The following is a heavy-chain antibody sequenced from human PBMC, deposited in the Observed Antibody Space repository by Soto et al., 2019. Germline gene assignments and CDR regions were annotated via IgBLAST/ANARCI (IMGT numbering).Heavy chain of an antibody. Sequence: PGESLKISCKGSGYSFTSYWIGWVRQMPGKGLEWMGIIYPGDSDTRYSPSFQGQVTISADKSISTAYLQWSSLKASDTALYYCAPAGGVQKQQPPKYYYGMDVWGQGTTVTVSS. CDR2: IYPGDSDT. CDR3: APAGGVQKQQPPKYYYGMDV. CDR1: GYSFTSYW. D-gene: IGHD6-13*01. V-gene: IGHV5-51*01. J-gene: IGHJ6*02.